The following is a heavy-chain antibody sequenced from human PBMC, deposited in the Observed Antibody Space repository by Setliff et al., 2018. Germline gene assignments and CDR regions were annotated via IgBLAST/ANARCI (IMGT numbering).Heavy chain of an antibody. D-gene: IGHD6-19*01. Sequence: LSLTCTVSGDSISSHFWTWIRQPPGKGLEWVGHIYYTGSTSYNASVKSRVTVSLDTSNNQFSLKLTSVTAADTAVYYCARARYSSGWYGGGGAFYYMDAWGKGTTVTVSS. CDR2: IYYTGST. J-gene: IGHJ6*03. V-gene: IGHV4-59*08. CDR1: GDSISSHF. CDR3: ARARYSSGWYGGGGAFYYMDA.